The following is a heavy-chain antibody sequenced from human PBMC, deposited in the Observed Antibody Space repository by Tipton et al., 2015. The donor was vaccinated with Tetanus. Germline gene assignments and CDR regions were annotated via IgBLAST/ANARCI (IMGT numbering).Heavy chain of an antibody. V-gene: IGHV3-23*01. Sequence: CAASGFRFNSYAMSWVRQAPGKGLEWVSGILAGGGSTYYADSGKGRFTMSRDNSQDTVSLQMNNLRADDTAVYYCAKAWGAVVTLDYWGQGTLVTVSS. CDR1: GFRFNSYA. CDR3: AKAWGAVVTLDY. J-gene: IGHJ4*02. D-gene: IGHD3-22*01. CDR2: ILAGGGST.